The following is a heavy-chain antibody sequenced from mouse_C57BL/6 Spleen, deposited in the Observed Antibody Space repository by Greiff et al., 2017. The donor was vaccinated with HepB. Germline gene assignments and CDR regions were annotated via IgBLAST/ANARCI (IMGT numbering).Heavy chain of an antibody. CDR1: GFTFSDYG. D-gene: IGHD1-1*01. J-gene: IGHJ2*01. Sequence: EVKLVESGGGLVKPGGSLKLSCAASGFTFSDYGMHWVRQAPEKGLEWVAYISSGSSTIYYADTVKGRFTISRDNAKNTLFLQMTSLRSEDTAMYYCARVVATNYFDYWGQGTTLTVSS. V-gene: IGHV5-17*01. CDR2: ISSGSSTI. CDR3: ARVVATNYFDY.